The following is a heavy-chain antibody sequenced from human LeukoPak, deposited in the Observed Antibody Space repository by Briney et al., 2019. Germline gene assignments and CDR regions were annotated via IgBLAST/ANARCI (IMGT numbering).Heavy chain of an antibody. CDR1: GFTFSSYA. J-gene: IGHJ4*02. D-gene: IGHD3-22*01. CDR3: ARDEVYYYDSSGYRYTYFDY. Sequence: GGSLRLSCAASGFTFSSYAMSWVRQAPGKGLEWVSAISDSGGSIYYADSVKGRFTISRDNSENTLYLQMNSLRAEDAAVYYCARDEVYYYDSSGYRYTYFDYWGQGTLVTVSS. CDR2: ISDSGGSI. V-gene: IGHV3-23*01.